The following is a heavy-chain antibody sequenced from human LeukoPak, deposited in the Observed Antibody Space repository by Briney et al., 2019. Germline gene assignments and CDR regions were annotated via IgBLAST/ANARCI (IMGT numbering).Heavy chain of an antibody. Sequence: PSETLSLTCTVSGGSISSYYWSWIRQPPGKGLEWIGYIYYSGSTNYNPSLKSRVTISVDTSKNQFSLKLSSVTAADTAVYYCARRANSGFNAFDIWGQGTMVTVSS. D-gene: IGHD3-22*01. J-gene: IGHJ3*02. CDR3: ARRANSGFNAFDI. CDR2: IYYSGST. CDR1: GGSISSYY. V-gene: IGHV4-59*01.